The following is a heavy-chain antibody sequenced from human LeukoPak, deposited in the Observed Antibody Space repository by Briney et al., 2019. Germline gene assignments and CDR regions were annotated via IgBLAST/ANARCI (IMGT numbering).Heavy chain of an antibody. CDR1: GGSTNSSSYY. CDR2: IFYSGSS. V-gene: IGHV4-39*07. CDR3: AREGRWLQRPYYFDY. D-gene: IGHD5-24*01. Sequence: PSETLSLTCTVSGGSTNSSSYYWGWIRQPPGKGLEWIGSIFYSGSSNYNPSLKSRVTISVDTSKNQFSLKLSSVTAADTAVYYCAREGRWLQRPYYFDYWGQGTLVTVSS. J-gene: IGHJ4*02.